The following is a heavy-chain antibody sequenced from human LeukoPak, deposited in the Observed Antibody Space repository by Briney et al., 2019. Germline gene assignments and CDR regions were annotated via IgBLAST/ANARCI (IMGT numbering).Heavy chain of an antibody. CDR1: GGSISNYF. CDR2: IYYSGST. CDR3: ARSMNSYYDFWSGYFYPNAFDI. V-gene: IGHV4-59*01. J-gene: IGHJ3*02. Sequence: PSETLSLTCTVSGGSISNYFWSWIPQPPGKGLEWIGYIYYSGSTNYNPSLKSRVTISVDTSKNQFSLKLSSVTAADTAVYYCARSMNSYYDFWSGYFYPNAFDIWGQGTMVTVSS. D-gene: IGHD3-3*01.